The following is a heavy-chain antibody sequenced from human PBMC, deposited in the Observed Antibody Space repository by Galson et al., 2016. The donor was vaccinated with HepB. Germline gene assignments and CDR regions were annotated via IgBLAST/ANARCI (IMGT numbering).Heavy chain of an antibody. CDR2: IYYSGST. CDR1: GGSISSSY. V-gene: IGHV4-59*01. J-gene: IGHJ4*02. D-gene: IGHD2-15*01. Sequence: SETLSLTCTVSGGSISSSYWSWIRQPPGKGLEWIGYIYYSGSTNYNPSLKSRVTISVDTSKNQFSLKLISVTAADTAVYFCAREGCSGGSCYSQYWGQGSLVIVSS. CDR3: AREGCSGGSCYSQY.